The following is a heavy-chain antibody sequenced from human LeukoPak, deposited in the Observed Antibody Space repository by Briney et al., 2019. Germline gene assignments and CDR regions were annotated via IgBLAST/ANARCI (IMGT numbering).Heavy chain of an antibody. CDR2: INTDGGST. V-gene: IGHV3-64*01. CDR1: GFTFSGYA. Sequence: PGGSLRLSCAVSGFTFSGYAMHWVRQAPGKGLEHVSTINTDGGSTHYAKSVKGRFTISRDNSKNTLYLQMGSLRAEDMAVYYCARRERDGYNYFDYWGQGTLVTVSS. CDR3: ARRERDGYNYFDY. D-gene: IGHD5-24*01. J-gene: IGHJ4*02.